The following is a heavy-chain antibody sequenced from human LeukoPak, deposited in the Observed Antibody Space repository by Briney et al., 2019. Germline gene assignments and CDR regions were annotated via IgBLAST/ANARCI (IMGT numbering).Heavy chain of an antibody. Sequence: ASVKVSCKASGGTFSSYAISWVRQAPGQGLEWMGWISAYNGNTNYAQKLQGRVTMTTDTSTSTAYMELRSLRSDDTAVYYCAGESDGGHFDYWGQGTLVTVSS. V-gene: IGHV1-18*01. D-gene: IGHD4-23*01. CDR3: AGESDGGHFDY. CDR2: ISAYNGNT. J-gene: IGHJ4*02. CDR1: GGTFSSYA.